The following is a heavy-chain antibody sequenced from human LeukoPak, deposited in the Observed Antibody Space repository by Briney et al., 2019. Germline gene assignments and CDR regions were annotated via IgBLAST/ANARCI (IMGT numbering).Heavy chain of an antibody. CDR1: GFTFSSYG. D-gene: IGHD5-12*01. J-gene: IGHJ6*03. CDR3: AKAGYSGYDYDYYYYYMDV. Sequence: GGSLRLSCAASGFTFSSYGMHWVRQAPGKGLEWVSFIRYDGSNKLYADSVKGRFTISRDNSMNTLYLQMNSLRGEDTAVYYCAKAGYSGYDYDYYYYYMDVWGKGTTVTVSS. V-gene: IGHV3-30*02. CDR2: IRYDGSNK.